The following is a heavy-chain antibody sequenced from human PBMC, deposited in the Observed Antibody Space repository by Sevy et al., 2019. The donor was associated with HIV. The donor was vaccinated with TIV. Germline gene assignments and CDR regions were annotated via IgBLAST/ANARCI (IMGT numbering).Heavy chain of an antibody. J-gene: IGHJ4*02. CDR3: ARTQWLVRPPDY. V-gene: IGHV1-2*06. CDR1: GYTFTGYY. D-gene: IGHD6-19*01. Sequence: ASVKVSCKASGYTFTGYYMHWVRQAPGQGLEWMGRINPNSGGTNYAQKFQGRVTMTRDTSISTAYMELSRLRSDDTAVYYCARTQWLVRPPDYWGQGTLVTVSS. CDR2: INPNSGGT.